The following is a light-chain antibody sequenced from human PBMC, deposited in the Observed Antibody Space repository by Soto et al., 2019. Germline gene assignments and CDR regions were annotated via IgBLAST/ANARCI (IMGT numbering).Light chain of an antibody. J-gene: IGKJ5*01. Sequence: EIVLTQSPATLSLSPGERATLSCRASQNINRYLAWYHQKPGQPPRLLIYDASTRATGIPARFSGSGSGTDFTLTISSLEPEDFAVYYCQQRSNWFTFGQGTRLEIK. V-gene: IGKV3-11*01. CDR1: QNINRY. CDR3: QQRSNWFT. CDR2: DAS.